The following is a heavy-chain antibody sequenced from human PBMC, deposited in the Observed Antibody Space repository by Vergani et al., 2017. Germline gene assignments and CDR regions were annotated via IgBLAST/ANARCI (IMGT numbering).Heavy chain of an antibody. D-gene: IGHD4-17*01. J-gene: IGHJ6*02. CDR2: IYSGGST. V-gene: IGHV3-66*01. CDR1: GFTVSSNY. Sequence: VQLVESGGGVVQPGRSLRLSCAASGFTVSSNYMSWVRQAPGKGLEWVSVIYSGGSTHYSDSVKGRFTISRDNSKNTLYLQMSSLRAEDTAVYYCAREDYGDSRYYYYGMDVWGQGTTVTVSS. CDR3: AREDYGDSRYYYYGMDV.